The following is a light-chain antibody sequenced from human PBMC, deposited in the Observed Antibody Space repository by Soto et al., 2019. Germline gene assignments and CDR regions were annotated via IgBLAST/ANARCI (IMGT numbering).Light chain of an antibody. V-gene: IGKV3-15*01. Sequence: EVVMTQSPPTLSVSPGGRVTLSCRTSQSVGSDLAWYQKKPGQAPRLLIYGASTRATGIPARFSGSGSGTEFTLTISSLQSEDFAVYYCHQYDDWPPGGTFGQGTKVEIK. CDR2: GAS. CDR1: QSVGSD. CDR3: HQYDDWPPGGT. J-gene: IGKJ1*01.